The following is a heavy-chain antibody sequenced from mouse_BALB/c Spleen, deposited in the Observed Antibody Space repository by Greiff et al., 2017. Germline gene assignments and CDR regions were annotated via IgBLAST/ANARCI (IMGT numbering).Heavy chain of an antibody. V-gene: IGHV2-9-2*01. D-gene: IGHD2-2*01. CDR1: GFSLTSYD. Sequence: QVQLKESGPGLVAPSQSLSITCTVSGFSLTSYDISWIRQPPGKGLEWLGVIWTGGGTNYNSAFMSRLSISKDNSKSQVFLKMNSLQTDDTAIYYCVRDYGYLNYWGQGTSVTVSS. J-gene: IGHJ4*01. CDR2: IWTGGGT. CDR3: VRDYGYLNY.